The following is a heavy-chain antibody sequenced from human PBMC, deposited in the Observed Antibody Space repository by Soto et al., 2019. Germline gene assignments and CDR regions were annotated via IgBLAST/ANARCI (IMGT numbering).Heavy chain of an antibody. Sequence: QVQLVQSGAEVKKPGASVKVSCKASGYTFTSYAMHWVRQAPGQRLEWMGWINAGNGNRKYSQKFQGRVTITRDTSASTAYMELSSLRSEDTAVYYCAGGGLALMDVWGQGTTVTVSS. CDR3: AGGGLALMDV. J-gene: IGHJ6*02. CDR1: GYTFTSYA. CDR2: INAGNGNR. V-gene: IGHV1-3*01. D-gene: IGHD3-16*01.